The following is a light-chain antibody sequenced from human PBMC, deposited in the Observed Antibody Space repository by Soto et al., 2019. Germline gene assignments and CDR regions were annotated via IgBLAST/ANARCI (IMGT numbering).Light chain of an antibody. CDR2: DNN. J-gene: IGLJ2*01. V-gene: IGLV1-51*01. CDR1: SSNIGNNY. CDR3: GTWDSSLSSVV. Sequence: QAVVTQPPSVSAAPGQKVTISCSGSSSNIGNNYVSWYQQLPGTAPKLLIYDNNERPSGIPDRFSGSKSGTSATLGITGLQTEDEADYYCGTWDSSLSSVVFGGGTKLTVL.